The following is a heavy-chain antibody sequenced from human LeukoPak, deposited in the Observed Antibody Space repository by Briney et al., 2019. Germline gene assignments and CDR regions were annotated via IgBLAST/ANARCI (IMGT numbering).Heavy chain of an antibody. Sequence: ASVKVSCKASGYTFTSYYMHWVRQAPGQGLEWMGIINPSGGSTSYAQKFQGRVTMTGDTSTSTVYMELSSLRSEDTAVYYCARVHGGLYCSSTSCYEAMAYYFDYWGQGTLVTVSS. CDR1: GYTFTSYY. D-gene: IGHD2-2*01. J-gene: IGHJ4*02. CDR3: ARVHGGLYCSSTSCYEAMAYYFDY. CDR2: INPSGGST. V-gene: IGHV1-46*01.